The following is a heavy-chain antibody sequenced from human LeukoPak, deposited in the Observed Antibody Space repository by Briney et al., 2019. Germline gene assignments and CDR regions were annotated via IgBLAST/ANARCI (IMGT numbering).Heavy chain of an antibody. V-gene: IGHV3-30*02. CDR3: AKDWQGGGFYYYMDV. Sequence: PGGSLRLSCAASGFTFSSYGMHWVRQAPGKGLGWVAFIRYDGSNKYYADSVKGRFTISRDNSKNTLYLQMNSLRAEDTAVYYCAKDWQGGGFYYYMDVWGKGTTVTVSS. CDR1: GFTFSSYG. J-gene: IGHJ6*03. CDR2: IRYDGSNK.